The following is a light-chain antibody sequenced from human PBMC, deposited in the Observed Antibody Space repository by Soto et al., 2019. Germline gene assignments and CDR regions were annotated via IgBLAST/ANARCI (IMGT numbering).Light chain of an antibody. V-gene: IGKV1-39*01. CDR2: GAS. CDR1: QDIGTY. J-gene: IGKJ5*01. Sequence: DIQMTQSPSSLSAFMGGRVTITCRPSQDIGTYLNWYQQKTGKAPKILIYGASSLESGVPSRFRGSGSGTECTLTINRLQPGDFSTYYCQQSYTNPITFGQGTRLEIK. CDR3: QQSYTNPIT.